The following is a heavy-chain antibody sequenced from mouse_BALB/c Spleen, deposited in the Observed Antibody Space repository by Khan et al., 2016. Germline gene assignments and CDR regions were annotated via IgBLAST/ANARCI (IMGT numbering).Heavy chain of an antibody. CDR3: ERLNFPMITNAMDY. V-gene: IGHV3-2*02. CDR2: ISYSGST. CDR1: GYSITSDYA. Sequence: EVQLQESGPGLVKPSQSLSLTCTVTGYSITSDYAWNWIRQFPGNKLEWMGYISYSGSTSYNPSLKSRISITRDTSKNQFFLQLNSVTTEDTATYYCERLNFPMITNAMDYWGQGTSVTVSS. J-gene: IGHJ4*01. D-gene: IGHD2-4*01.